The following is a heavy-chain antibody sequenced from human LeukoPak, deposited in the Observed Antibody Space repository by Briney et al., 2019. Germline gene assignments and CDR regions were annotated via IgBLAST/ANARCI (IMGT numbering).Heavy chain of an antibody. CDR3: AKDTYYYDSSGYRGLDY. D-gene: IGHD3-22*01. J-gene: IGHJ4*02. CDR1: GFTFSSYE. CDR2: ISSSGSTI. V-gene: IGHV3-48*03. Sequence: PGGSLRLSCAASGFTFSSYEMNWVRQAPGKGLEWVSYISSSGSTIYYADSVKGRFTISRDNSNNTLFLQMISLRAEDTAIYYCAKDTYYYDSSGYRGLDYWGQGSLVTVSS.